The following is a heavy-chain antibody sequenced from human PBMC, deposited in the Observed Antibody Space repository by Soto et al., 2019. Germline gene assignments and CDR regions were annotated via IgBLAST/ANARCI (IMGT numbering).Heavy chain of an antibody. CDR2: ISDDGDKV. D-gene: IGHD3-22*01. CDR1: EFTFSDYA. CDR3: ARADYHDSSGPNGHAFDI. V-gene: IGHV3-30-3*01. Sequence: QVQLVESGGGVVQPGRSLRLSCAASEFTFSDYAMHWVRQPPGKGLEWVAVISDDGDKVFYADSMKDRLTISRDNSKSTLFLQLTSLGPEDAALYYWARADYHDSSGPNGHAFDIWGQGTLVTVSS. J-gene: IGHJ3*02.